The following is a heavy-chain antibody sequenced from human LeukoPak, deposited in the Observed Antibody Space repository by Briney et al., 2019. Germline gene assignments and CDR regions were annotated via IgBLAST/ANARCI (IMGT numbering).Heavy chain of an antibody. Sequence: GASLRLSCAASGFTFSSYAMSWVRQAPGKGLEWVSAISGSGGSTYYADSVKGRFTISRDNSKNTLYLQMNSLRAEDTAVYYCAKDLLLEGEAAEGNYYYGMDVWGQGTTVTVSS. V-gene: IGHV3-23*01. D-gene: IGHD6-25*01. J-gene: IGHJ6*02. CDR3: AKDLLLEGEAAEGNYYYGMDV. CDR1: GFTFSSYA. CDR2: ISGSGGST.